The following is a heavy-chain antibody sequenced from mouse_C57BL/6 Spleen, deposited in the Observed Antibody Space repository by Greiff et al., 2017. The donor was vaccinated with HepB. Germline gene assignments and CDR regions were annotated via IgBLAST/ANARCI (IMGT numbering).Heavy chain of an antibody. D-gene: IGHD1-1*01. CDR1: GYAFSSSW. CDR3: ASLHYYGSSYGAY. J-gene: IGHJ3*01. V-gene: IGHV1-82*01. Sequence: VKLLESGPELVKPGASVKISCKASGYAFSSSWMNWVKQRPGKGLEWIGRIYPGDGDTNYNGKFKGKATLTADKSSSTAYMQLSSLTSEDSAVYFCASLHYYGSSYGAYWGQGTLVTVSA. CDR2: IYPGDGDT.